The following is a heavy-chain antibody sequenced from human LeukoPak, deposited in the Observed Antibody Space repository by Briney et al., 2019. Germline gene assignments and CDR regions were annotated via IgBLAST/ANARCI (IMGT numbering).Heavy chain of an antibody. J-gene: IGHJ6*03. V-gene: IGHV1-18*01. Sequence: AASVKVSCKASGYTFTSYGISWVRQAPGQGPEWMGWISGYNGNTNYAQKLQGRVTMTTDTSTSTAYMELRSLRSDDTAVYYCAREGCSGGSCYPGVGYYYYMDVWGKGTTVTISS. CDR3: AREGCSGGSCYPGVGYYYYMDV. CDR1: GYTFTSYG. CDR2: ISGYNGNT. D-gene: IGHD2-15*01.